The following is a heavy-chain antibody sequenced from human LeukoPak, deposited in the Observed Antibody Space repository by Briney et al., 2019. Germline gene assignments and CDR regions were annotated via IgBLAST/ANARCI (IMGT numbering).Heavy chain of an antibody. D-gene: IGHD3-10*01. J-gene: IGHJ4*02. CDR2: IYYSGST. V-gene: IGHV4-59*01. CDR1: GGSISSYY. Sequence: SETLSLTCTVSGGSISSYYWSWIRQPPGKGLEWIGYIYYSGSTNYNPSLKSRVTISVDTSKNQFSLKLSFVTAADTAVYYCASSSGAMVRGVAYFDYWGQGTLVTVSS. CDR3: ASSSGAMVRGVAYFDY.